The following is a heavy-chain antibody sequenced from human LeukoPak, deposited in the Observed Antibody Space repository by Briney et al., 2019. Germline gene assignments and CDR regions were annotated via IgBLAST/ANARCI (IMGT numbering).Heavy chain of an antibody. CDR1: GFTFSSYG. CDR2: ISYDGSNK. CDR3: AKDREGGATEYYFDY. D-gene: IGHD1-26*01. V-gene: IGHV3-30*18. Sequence: GGSLRLSCAASGFTFSSYGMHWVRQAPGKGLEWVAVISYDGSNKYYADSVKGRFTISRDNSKNTLYLQMNSLRAEDTAVYYCAKDREGGATEYYFDYWGQGTLVTVSS. J-gene: IGHJ4*02.